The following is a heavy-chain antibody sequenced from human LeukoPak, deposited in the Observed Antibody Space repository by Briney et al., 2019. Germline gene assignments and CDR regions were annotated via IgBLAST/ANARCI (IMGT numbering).Heavy chain of an antibody. J-gene: IGHJ5*02. D-gene: IGHD4-17*01. CDR1: GGSISSYY. CDR3: ARAGDGDYVHWFDP. Sequence: SETLSLTCTISGGSISSYYWSWIRQPPGKGLEWIGYMYYTGTTNYNPSFKRRVIISVDTSKNQLSLKLNSVTAADTAVYYCARAGDGDYVHWFDPWGQGTLVTVSS. V-gene: IGHV4-59*01. CDR2: MYYTGTT.